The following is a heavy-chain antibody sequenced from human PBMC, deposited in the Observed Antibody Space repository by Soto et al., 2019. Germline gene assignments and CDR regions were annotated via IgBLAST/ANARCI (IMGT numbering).Heavy chain of an antibody. CDR3: ARSQGSSTSLEIYYYYYSGMDV. CDR2: IIPISDTT. J-gene: IGHJ6*02. Sequence: QVQLVQSGAEVKKPGSSVKVSCKASGGTFSSYAISWVRQAPGQGREWMGGIIPISDTTHYAQKFQGRVTITADESTSTAYRELSSLRSEDTAVYYCARSQGSSTSLEIYYYYYSGMDVWGQGTTVTVSS. V-gene: IGHV1-69*01. CDR1: GGTFSSYA. D-gene: IGHD2-2*01.